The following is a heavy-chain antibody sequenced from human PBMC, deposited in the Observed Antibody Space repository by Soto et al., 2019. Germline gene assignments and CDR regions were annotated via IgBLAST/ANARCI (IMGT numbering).Heavy chain of an antibody. Sequence: QVQLVQSGAEVKKPGASVKVSCKASGHTFTSYYMHWVRQAPGQGLEWIGIINLSAGSTSYAQKFQGRVTITTDTSISTASMELTRLTSDDTAIYYCARGDSTDCSNGVCSFFYNHDMDVWGQGTTVTVSS. CDR2: INLSAGST. D-gene: IGHD2-8*01. CDR3: ARGDSTDCSNGVCSFFYNHDMDV. J-gene: IGHJ6*02. V-gene: IGHV1-46*01. CDR1: GHTFTSYY.